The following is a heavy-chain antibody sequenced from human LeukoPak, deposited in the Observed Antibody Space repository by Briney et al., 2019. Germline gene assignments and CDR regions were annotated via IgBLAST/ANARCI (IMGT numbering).Heavy chain of an antibody. V-gene: IGHV3-66*01. CDR2: IYSGGGT. CDR3: ARDHYVDAFDI. D-gene: IGHD3-16*01. Sequence: PGGSLRLSRAASGFTVSSNYMSWVRQAPGKGLEWVSVIYSGGGTYYADAVKGRFTISRDNSKNTLYLQMNSLRAGDTAVYYCARDHYVDAFDIWGQGTMVTVSS. J-gene: IGHJ3*02. CDR1: GFTVSSNY.